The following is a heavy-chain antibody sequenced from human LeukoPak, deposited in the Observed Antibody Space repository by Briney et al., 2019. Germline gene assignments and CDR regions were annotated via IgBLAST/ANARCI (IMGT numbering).Heavy chain of an antibody. J-gene: IGHJ4*02. CDR1: GGSISSSSYY. CDR3: ARTVVNYFDY. CDR2: IYYSGST. V-gene: IGHV4-39*01. Sequence: SETLSLTCTVSGGSISSSSYYWGWIRQPPGKGLEWIGSIYYSGSTYYNPPLKSRVTISVDTSKNQFSLKLSSVTAADTAVYYCARTVVNYFDYWGQGTLVTVSS.